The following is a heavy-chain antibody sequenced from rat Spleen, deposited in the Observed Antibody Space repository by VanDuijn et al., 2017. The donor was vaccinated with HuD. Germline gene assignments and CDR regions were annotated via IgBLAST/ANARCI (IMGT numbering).Heavy chain of an antibody. CDR2: ISPSGGST. CDR3: ARRHYSSYTLDF. D-gene: IGHD1-2*01. J-gene: IGHJ1*01. CDR1: GFTFSNYD. Sequence: EVQLVESGGGLVQPGRSLKLSCAASGFTFSNYDMAWVRQAPTKGLEWVASISPSGGSTYYRDSVKGRFTVSRDNAKSTLYLQMDSLRSEDTATYYCARRHYSSYTLDFWGPGTMVTVSS. V-gene: IGHV5-25*01.